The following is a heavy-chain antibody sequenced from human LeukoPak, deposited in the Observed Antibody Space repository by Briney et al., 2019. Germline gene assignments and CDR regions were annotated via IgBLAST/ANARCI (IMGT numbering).Heavy chain of an antibody. J-gene: IGHJ5*02. CDR3: AREGAAGTNLNWFDP. CDR1: GGSISSYY. Sequence: SETLSLTCTVSGGSISSYYWSWIRQPPGKGLEWIGYISYSGSTNFNPSLKSRVTISVDTSKNQFSLKLSSVTAADTAVYYCAREGAAGTNLNWFDPWGRGTLVTVSS. V-gene: IGHV4-59*01. D-gene: IGHD1-1*01. CDR2: ISYSGST.